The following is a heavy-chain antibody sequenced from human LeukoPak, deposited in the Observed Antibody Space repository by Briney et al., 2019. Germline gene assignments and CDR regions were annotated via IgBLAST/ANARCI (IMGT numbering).Heavy chain of an antibody. V-gene: IGHV4-39*01. CDR1: GGSISSSSYY. D-gene: IGHD2-15*01. Sequence: PSETLSLTCTVSGGSISSSSYYWGWIRQPPGKGLEWIGSIYYSGSTYYNPSLKSRVTISVDTSKNQFSLKLSSVTAADTAVYSCARGRVVAATLDYWGQGTLVTVSS. J-gene: IGHJ4*02. CDR2: IYYSGST. CDR3: ARGRVVAATLDY.